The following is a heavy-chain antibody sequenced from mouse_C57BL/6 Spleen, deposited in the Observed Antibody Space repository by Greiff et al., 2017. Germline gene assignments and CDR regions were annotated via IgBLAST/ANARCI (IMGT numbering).Heavy chain of an antibody. CDR2: IDPSDSYT. V-gene: IGHV1-69*01. Sequence: QVQLQQPGAELVMPGASVKLSCKASGYTFTSYWMHWVKQRPGQGLEWIGEIDPSDSYTNYNQKFKGKSTLTVDKSSSTAYMQLSSLTSEDSAVYYCARYQLRLPSYFDYWGQGTTLTVSS. D-gene: IGHD3-2*02. CDR3: ARYQLRLPSYFDY. J-gene: IGHJ2*01. CDR1: GYTFTSYW.